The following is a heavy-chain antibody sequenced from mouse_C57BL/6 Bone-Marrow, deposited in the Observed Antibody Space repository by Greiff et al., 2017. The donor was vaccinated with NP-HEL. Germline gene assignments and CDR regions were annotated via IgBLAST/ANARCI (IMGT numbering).Heavy chain of an antibody. CDR2: IRNKANGYTT. J-gene: IGHJ3*01. CDR3: ASHDYGAWFAY. Sequence: EVQLVESGGGLVQPGGSLSLSCAASGFTFTDYYMSWVRQPPGKALEWLGFIRNKANGYTTEYSASVKGRFTISRDNSQSILYLQMNALRAEDSATYYCASHDYGAWFAYWGQGTLVTVSA. D-gene: IGHD1-1*01. V-gene: IGHV7-3*01. CDR1: GFTFTDYY.